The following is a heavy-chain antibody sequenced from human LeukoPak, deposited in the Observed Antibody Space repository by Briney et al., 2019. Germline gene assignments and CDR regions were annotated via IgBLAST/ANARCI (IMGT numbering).Heavy chain of an antibody. CDR3: ARDSSFWSGYYWGSPTFDP. D-gene: IGHD3-3*01. Sequence: SETLSLTCTVPGGSISSSSYYWGWIRQPPGKGLEWIGSIYYSGSTYYNPSLKSRVTISVDTSKNQFSLKLSSVTAADTAVYYCARDSSFWSGYYWGSPTFDPWGQGTLVTVSS. CDR1: GGSISSSSYY. CDR2: IYYSGST. J-gene: IGHJ5*02. V-gene: IGHV4-39*07.